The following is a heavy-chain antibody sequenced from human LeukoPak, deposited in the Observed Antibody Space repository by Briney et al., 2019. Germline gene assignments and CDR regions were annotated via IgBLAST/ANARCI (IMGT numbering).Heavy chain of an antibody. J-gene: IGHJ1*01. V-gene: IGHV3-30*02. CDR3: AKGDQWLPRAAEYFQY. CDR1: GFTFSSYG. CDR2: IRYDGSNK. Sequence: GGSLRLSCAASGFTFSSYGMHWVRQAPGKGLEWVAFIRYDGSNKYYADSVKGRFTISRDNTKNTLYLQMNSLRAEDTAVYYCAKGDQWLPRAAEYFQYGGQRTLVTVSS. D-gene: IGHD6-19*01.